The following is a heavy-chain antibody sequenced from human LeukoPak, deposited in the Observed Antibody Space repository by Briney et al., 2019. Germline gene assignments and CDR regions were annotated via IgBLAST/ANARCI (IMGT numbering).Heavy chain of an antibody. V-gene: IGHV3-48*04. J-gene: IGHJ4*02. D-gene: IGHD4-17*01. CDR3: AREPSNYGDHYFDY. Sequence: PGGSLRLSCAASGFTFSSNSMNWVRQAPGKGLEWVSYISSSGSTIYYADSVKGRFTISRDNAKNSLYLQMNSLRAEDTAVYYCAREPSNYGDHYFDYWGQGTLVTVSS. CDR1: GFTFSSNS. CDR2: ISSSGSTI.